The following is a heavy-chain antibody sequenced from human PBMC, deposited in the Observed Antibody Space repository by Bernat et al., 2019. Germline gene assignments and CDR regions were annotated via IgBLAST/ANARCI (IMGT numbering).Heavy chain of an antibody. J-gene: IGHJ6*04. D-gene: IGHD3-3*01. CDR1: GFTFSSYA. CDR3: AIKGWETILTLDV. Sequence: EVQLLESGGGLVQPGGSLRLSCAASGFTFSSYAMSWVRQAPGKGLEWVSAISGSGGSTYYADSVKGRFTISRDNAKNSLYLQMNSLRAEDTAVYYCAIKGWETILTLDVWGKGTTVTVSS. V-gene: IGHV3-23*01. CDR2: ISGSGGST.